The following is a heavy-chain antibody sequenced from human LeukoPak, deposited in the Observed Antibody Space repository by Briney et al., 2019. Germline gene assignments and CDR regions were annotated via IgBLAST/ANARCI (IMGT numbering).Heavy chain of an antibody. CDR3: ARVRYNWNRDFDY. J-gene: IGHJ4*02. V-gene: IGHV4-38-2*02. Sequence: SEILSLTCSVSGYSLSSGYYWGWIRQPPGEGLEWIGSMFHSGRTYYNPSLESRVTMSVDTSKNQFSLKLSSVTAADTAVYYCARVRYNWNRDFDYWGQGTLVTVSS. CDR1: GYSLSSGYY. D-gene: IGHD1-20*01. CDR2: MFHSGRT.